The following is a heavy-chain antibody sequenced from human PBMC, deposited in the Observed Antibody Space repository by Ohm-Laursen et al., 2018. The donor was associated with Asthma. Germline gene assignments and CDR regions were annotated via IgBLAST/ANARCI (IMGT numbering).Heavy chain of an antibody. CDR3: ARIGPEWELPGREYSVHH. Sequence: SLRLSCAASGHTFSRYSIHWVRQVPGKGLEWVASISTASTFIYYADSVRGRFTTSRDNANDLVYLQMNDLRAEDTALYYCARIGPEWELPGREYSVHHWGQGTLVTVSS. V-gene: IGHV3-21*01. J-gene: IGHJ1*01. D-gene: IGHD1-26*01. CDR1: GHTFSRYS. CDR2: ISTASTFI.